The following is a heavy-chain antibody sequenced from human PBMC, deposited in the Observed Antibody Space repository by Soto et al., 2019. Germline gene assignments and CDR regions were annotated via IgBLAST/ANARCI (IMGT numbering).Heavy chain of an antibody. V-gene: IGHV1-69*13. CDR2: IIPIFGTA. CDR1: GGTFSSYA. D-gene: IGHD3-3*01. CDR3: ARGQITLFGVANYGMDV. J-gene: IGHJ6*02. Sequence: ASVKVSCKASGGTFSSYAISWVGQAPGQGLEWMGGIIPIFGTANYAQKFQGRVTITADESTSTAYMELSSLRSEDTAVYYCARGQITLFGVANYGMDVWGQGTTVTVSS.